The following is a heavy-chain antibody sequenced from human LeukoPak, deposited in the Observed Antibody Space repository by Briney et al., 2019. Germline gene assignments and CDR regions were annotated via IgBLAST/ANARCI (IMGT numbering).Heavy chain of an antibody. CDR3: GRVFDGYDLGFFDY. CDR2: ISGSGGST. V-gene: IGHV3-23*01. J-gene: IGHJ4*02. D-gene: IGHD5-12*01. CDR1: GITFSNAC. Sequence: GGSLRLSCAASGITFSNACMTWVRQAPGKGLEWVSTISGSGGSTYYADSVKGQFIVSRDNSRNTLYLQMNSLRAEDTAVYYCGRVFDGYDLGFFDYWGQGTLVPVSS.